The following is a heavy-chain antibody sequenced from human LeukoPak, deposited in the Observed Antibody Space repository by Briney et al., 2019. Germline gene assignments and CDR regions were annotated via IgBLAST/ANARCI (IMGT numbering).Heavy chain of an antibody. CDR1: GFTVSSNY. CDR2: INSDGSST. D-gene: IGHD5-18*01. V-gene: IGHV3-74*01. Sequence: QSGGSLRLSCAASGFTVSSNYMSWVRQAPGKGLVWVSRINSDGSSTSYADSVKGRCTISRDNAKNTLYLQMNSLRAEDTAVYYCANHPRIQLWLLDYWGQGTLVTVSS. J-gene: IGHJ4*02. CDR3: ANHPRIQLWLLDY.